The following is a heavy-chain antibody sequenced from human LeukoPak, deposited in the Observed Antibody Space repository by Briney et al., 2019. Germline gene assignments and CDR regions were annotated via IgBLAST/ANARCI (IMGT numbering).Heavy chain of an antibody. V-gene: IGHV3-30-3*01. J-gene: IGHJ4*02. CDR2: ISYDGSNK. CDR3: AREWELLSVFDY. D-gene: IGHD1-26*01. Sequence: GGGPGLSCGAPWVTLSSYSMHLGRPAPGKGVGWVAVISYDGSNKYYADSVKGRFTISRDNSKNTLYLQMNSLRAEDTAVYYCAREWELLSVFDYWGQGTLVTVSS. CDR1: WVTLSSYS.